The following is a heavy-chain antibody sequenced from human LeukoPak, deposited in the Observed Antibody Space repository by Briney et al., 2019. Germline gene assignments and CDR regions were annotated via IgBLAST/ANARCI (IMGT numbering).Heavy chain of an antibody. D-gene: IGHD3-10*01. CDR1: GFTFGNYD. J-gene: IGHJ3*02. CDR3: ARVVGLGAFDI. Sequence: GGSLRLSCEASSGFTFGNYDMHWLRQAPGKGLEWLSSIGISGDYSTYYAESVKGRFSISRDNAKNSLYLQMNSLRAEDTAVYYCARVVGLGAFDIWGQGTMVTVSS. V-gene: IGHV3-48*03. CDR2: IGISGDYST.